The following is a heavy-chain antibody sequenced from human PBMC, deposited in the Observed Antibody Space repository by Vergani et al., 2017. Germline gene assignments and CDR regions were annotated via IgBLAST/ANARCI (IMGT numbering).Heavy chain of an antibody. D-gene: IGHD3-3*01. Sequence: QLQLQESGPGLVKPSATLSLTCSVSGASIRSSNYYWGWIRQPPGKGLEWIASINYSGSTYYNPSLKSRVTISVDTSKNQFSLKLGSVTVADTAVYLCVGHSTVEWMLNFTGIYPWGQGILVTVSS. CDR2: INYSGST. CDR1: GASIRSSNYY. CDR3: VGHSTVEWMLNFTGIYP. J-gene: IGHJ5*02. V-gene: IGHV4-39*01.